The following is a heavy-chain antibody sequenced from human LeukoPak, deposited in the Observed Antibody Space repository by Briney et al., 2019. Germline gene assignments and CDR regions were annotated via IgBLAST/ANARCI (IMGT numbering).Heavy chain of an antibody. J-gene: IGHJ4*02. D-gene: IGHD3-22*01. CDR3: ARDGYYDSSGYYEY. CDR1: GGTFSSFA. V-gene: IGHV1-69*13. Sequence: ASVKVSCKASGGTFSSFAISWVRQAPGQGLEWMGGIIPIFGTANYAQKFQGRVTITADESTSTAYMELSSLRSEDTAAYYCARDGYYDSSGYYEYWGQGTLVTVSS. CDR2: IIPIFGTA.